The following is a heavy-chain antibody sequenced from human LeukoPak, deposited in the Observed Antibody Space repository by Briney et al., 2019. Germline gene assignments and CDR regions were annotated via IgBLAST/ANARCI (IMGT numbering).Heavy chain of an antibody. V-gene: IGHV1-69*01. J-gene: IGHJ4*02. Sequence: SVKVSCKASGGTFSSYAISWVRQAPGQGLEWMGGIIPIFGTANYAQKFQGRVTITADESTSTAYMELSSLRSEDTAVYYCAEGRITMVRGVISYFDYWGQGTLVTVSS. CDR2: IIPIFGTA. D-gene: IGHD3-10*01. CDR1: GGTFSSYA. CDR3: AEGRITMVRGVISYFDY.